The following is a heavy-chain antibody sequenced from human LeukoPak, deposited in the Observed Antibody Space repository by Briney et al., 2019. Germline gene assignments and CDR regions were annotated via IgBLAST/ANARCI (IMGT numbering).Heavy chain of an antibody. CDR3: ARGARLWFGELFVY. CDR2: INHSGST. V-gene: IGHV4-38-2*02. J-gene: IGHJ4*02. D-gene: IGHD3-10*01. CDR1: GYSISSGYY. Sequence: PSETLSLTCTVSGYSISSGYYWGWIRQPPGKGLEWVGEINHSGSTNYNPSLKSRVTISVDTSKNQFSLKLSSVTAADTAVYYCARGARLWFGELFVYWGQGTLVTVSS.